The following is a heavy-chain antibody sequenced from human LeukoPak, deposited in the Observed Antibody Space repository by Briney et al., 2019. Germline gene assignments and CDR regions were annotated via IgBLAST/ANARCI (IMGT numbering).Heavy chain of an antibody. J-gene: IGHJ6*02. CDR1: GGTFSSYA. CDR3: ARAPAHIAAGLYYYYYYGMDV. Sequence: SVKVSCKASGGTFSSYAISWVRQAPGRGLEWMGGIIPIFGTANYAQKFQGRVTITADEPTSTAYMELSSLRSEDTAVYYCARAPAHIAAGLYYYYYYGMDVWGQGTTVTVSS. CDR2: IIPIFGTA. D-gene: IGHD6-6*01. V-gene: IGHV1-69*13.